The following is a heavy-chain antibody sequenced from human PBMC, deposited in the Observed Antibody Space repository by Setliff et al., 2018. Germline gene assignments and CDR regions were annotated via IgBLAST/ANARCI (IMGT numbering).Heavy chain of an antibody. V-gene: IGHV1-3*01. J-gene: IGHJ4*02. D-gene: IGHD3-10*01. CDR3: AKDMAGGFPYYFDY. CDR2: INAGNGNT. Sequence: GASVKVSCKASGYTFTSYAMHWVRQAPGQRLEWMGWINAGNGNTKYSQKFQGRVTITRDTSASTAYMELSSLRSEDTAVYYCAKDMAGGFPYYFDYWGQGTLVTVSS. CDR1: GYTFTSYA.